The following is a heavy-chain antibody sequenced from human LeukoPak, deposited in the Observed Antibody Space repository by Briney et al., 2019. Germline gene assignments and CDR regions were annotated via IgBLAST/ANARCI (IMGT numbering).Heavy chain of an antibody. CDR1: GFTFSSYA. V-gene: IGHV3-23*01. CDR2: ISGSGGNT. Sequence: PRGSLRLSCTASGFTFSSYAMNWVRQAPGKGLEWVSGISGSGGNTYYADSVKGRFTISRDNSKNTLYLQMNSLRAEDTAVYYCAKDLSGYSYGYYFDYWGQGTLVTVSS. CDR3: AKDLSGYSYGYYFDY. D-gene: IGHD5-18*01. J-gene: IGHJ4*02.